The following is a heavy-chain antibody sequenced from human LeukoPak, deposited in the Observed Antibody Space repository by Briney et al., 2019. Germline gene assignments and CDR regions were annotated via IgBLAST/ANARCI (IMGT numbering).Heavy chain of an antibody. CDR1: GFTFSSYA. Sequence: GGSLRLSCAASGFTFSSYAMSWVRQAPGKGLEWVSSISGRGGSTYYADSVKGRFTISRDNSKNTLYLQMNSLRAEDTAVYYCARSGAVKGDYWGQGTLVTVSS. J-gene: IGHJ4*02. CDR3: ARSGAVKGDY. D-gene: IGHD4-17*01. V-gene: IGHV3-23*01. CDR2: ISGRGGST.